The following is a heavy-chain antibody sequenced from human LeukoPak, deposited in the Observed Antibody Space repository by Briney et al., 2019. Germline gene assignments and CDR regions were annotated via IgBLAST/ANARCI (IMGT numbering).Heavy chain of an antibody. V-gene: IGHV4-4*07. CDR1: NASISTYF. CDR3: ARPAIFGVVTPYDY. CDR2: IYTSGTT. Sequence: SETLSLTCTVSNASISTYFWSWIRQPAGKGLEWIGRIYTSGTTNYNPSLKSRVTMSVDTSKNQFSLKLSPVTAADTAVYYCARPAIFGVVTPYDYWGQGILVTVSS. J-gene: IGHJ4*02. D-gene: IGHD3-3*01.